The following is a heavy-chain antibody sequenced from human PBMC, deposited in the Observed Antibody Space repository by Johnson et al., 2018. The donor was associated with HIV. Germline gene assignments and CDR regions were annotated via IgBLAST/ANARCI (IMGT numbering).Heavy chain of an antibody. CDR1: GSTFSDYY. CDR2: IWYDGSNK. J-gene: IGHJ3*02. V-gene: IGHV3-33*08. Sequence: VQLVESGGGVVRPGGSLRLSCVASGSTFSDYYMTWTRQAPGKGLEWVAVIWYDGSNKYYADSVKGRFTISRDNSKNTLYLQMNSLRAEDTAVYYCAREVGNAGAFDIWGQGTMVTVSS. CDR3: AREVGNAGAFDI. D-gene: IGHD1-26*01.